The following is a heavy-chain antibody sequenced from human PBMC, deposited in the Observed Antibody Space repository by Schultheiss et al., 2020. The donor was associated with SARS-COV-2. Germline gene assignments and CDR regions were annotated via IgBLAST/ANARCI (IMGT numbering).Heavy chain of an antibody. CDR3: ARAPASLGYCSSTSCYDMDV. CDR1: GYTFTGYY. CDR2: INPNSGGT. Sequence: ASVKVSCKASGYTFTGYYMHWVRQAPGQGLEWMGWINPNSGGTNYAQKFQGRVTMTRDTSISTAYMELRSLRSDDTAVYYCARAPASLGYCSSTSCYDMDVWGKGTTVTVSS. J-gene: IGHJ6*03. D-gene: IGHD2-2*01. V-gene: IGHV1-2*02.